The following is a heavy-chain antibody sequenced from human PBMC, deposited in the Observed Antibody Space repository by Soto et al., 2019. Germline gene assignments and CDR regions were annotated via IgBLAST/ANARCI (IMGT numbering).Heavy chain of an antibody. Sequence: QVQLVESGGGLVKPGGSLRLSCAASGFTFSDYYMSWIRQAPGKGLEWVSYISSSSSYTNYADYVKGRFPISRDNAKNSLYLQMNSLRAEDTAVYYCARDLPGYSGYDYVYYYYGMDVWGQGTTVTVSS. CDR3: ARDLPGYSGYDYVYYYYGMDV. J-gene: IGHJ6*02. CDR1: GFTFSDYY. V-gene: IGHV3-11*05. CDR2: ISSSSSYT. D-gene: IGHD5-12*01.